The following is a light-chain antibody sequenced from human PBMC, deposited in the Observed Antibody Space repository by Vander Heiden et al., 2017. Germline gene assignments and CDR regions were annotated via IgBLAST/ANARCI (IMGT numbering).Light chain of an antibody. V-gene: IGKV1-33*01. CDR2: DAS. CDR1: QDISSH. J-gene: IGKJ2*01. CDR3: QQYDNLPYT. Sequence: DIQMTQSLSSLPASVGDRVTITCQASQDISSHLNWYQQKPGKAPNLLIYDASNLETGVPSRFSGSGSGTHFTFTIGSLQPEDFATYFCQQYDNLPYTFGQGTKLDIK.